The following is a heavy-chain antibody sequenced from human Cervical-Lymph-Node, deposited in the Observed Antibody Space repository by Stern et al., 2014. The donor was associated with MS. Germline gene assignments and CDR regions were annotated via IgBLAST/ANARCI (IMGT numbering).Heavy chain of an antibody. V-gene: IGHV4-4*02. J-gene: IGHJ2*01. CDR1: GGSVSSTNW. CDR3: ARERQQYCNSEGCSYWYFDL. CDR2: IYHSGTS. D-gene: IGHD2/OR15-2a*01. Sequence: QVQLQESGPGLVKPSGTLSLTCAVSGGSVSSTNWWSWVRQSPGKRLEWIGNIYHSGTSNCRPHLRSRLSISLDTSKTHLSLHLTSVTAADTAVYYCARERQQYCNSEGCSYWYFDLWGRGTLVTVSS.